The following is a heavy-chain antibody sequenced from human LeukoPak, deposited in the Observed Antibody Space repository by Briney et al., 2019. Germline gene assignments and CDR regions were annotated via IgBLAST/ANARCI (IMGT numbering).Heavy chain of an antibody. Sequence: PGRSLRLSCATSGFTFSYYGIHWVRQAPGKGLEWVAVMWSEGIRKYYTDSVKGRFTVSRDTSKNTQYLEMSSLRVEDTAVYYCTRDADTSGHYDIFDIWGQGTMVTVSS. CDR3: TRDADTSGHYDIFDI. D-gene: IGHD6-19*01. V-gene: IGHV3-33*01. J-gene: IGHJ3*02. CDR1: GFTFSYYG. CDR2: MWSEGIRK.